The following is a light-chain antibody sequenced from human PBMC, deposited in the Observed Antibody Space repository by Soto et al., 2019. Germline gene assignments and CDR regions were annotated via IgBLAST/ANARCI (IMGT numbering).Light chain of an antibody. CDR2: EVS. J-gene: IGLJ2*01. Sequence: QSALTQPASVSGSPGQSITISCPGTSSDVGGYNYVSWYQQHPGKAPKLMIYEVSNRPSGVSNRFSGSKSGNTASLTISGLQAEDEADYYCSAYTSSSTQVVFGGGTQLTVL. V-gene: IGLV2-14*01. CDR3: SAYTSSSTQVV. CDR1: SSDVGGYNY.